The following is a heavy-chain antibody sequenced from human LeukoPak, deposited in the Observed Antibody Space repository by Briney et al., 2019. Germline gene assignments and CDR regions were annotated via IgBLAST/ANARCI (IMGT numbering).Heavy chain of an antibody. V-gene: IGHV4-39*07. CDR3: ARSPGDGDYAEVLDY. Sequence: SETLSLTCTVSGGSISSSSYYWGWIRQPPGKGLEWIGSIYYSGSTYYNPSLKSRVTISVDTSKNQFSLKLSSVTAAGTAVYYCARSPGDGDYAEVLDYWGQGTLVTVSS. J-gene: IGHJ4*02. CDR2: IYYSGST. D-gene: IGHD4-17*01. CDR1: GGSISSSSYY.